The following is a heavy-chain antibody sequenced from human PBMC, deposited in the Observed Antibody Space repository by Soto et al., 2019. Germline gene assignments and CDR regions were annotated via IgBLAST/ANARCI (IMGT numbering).Heavy chain of an antibody. CDR2: ISNSFSDGNT. V-gene: IGHV3-23*01. J-gene: IGHJ4*02. CDR3: AKVFSPEGGNYFDS. Sequence: PGGSLRLSCAASGFTFNKFAMNWVRQAPGKGLEWVSAISNSFSDGNTHYADSVKGRFTVSRHNDKNTVFLEMNGLRADDTAVYYCAKVFSPEGGNYFDSWGQGTQVTVSS. CDR1: GFTFNKFA.